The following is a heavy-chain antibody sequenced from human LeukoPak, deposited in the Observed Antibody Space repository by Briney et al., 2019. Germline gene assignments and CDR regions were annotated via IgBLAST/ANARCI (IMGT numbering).Heavy chain of an antibody. V-gene: IGHV3-23*01. CDR1: GFTFSSHA. Sequence: PGGSLRLSCAASGFTFSSHAMSWVRQAPGKGLEWVSSISGSGGWTYYADSVKGRFTISRDSSKSTLFLQLNSLRAEDTAVYYCAKDLSFSYDSSTYFAGKYDCWGQGTLVTVSS. J-gene: IGHJ4*02. CDR3: AKDLSFSYDSSTYFAGKYDC. D-gene: IGHD3-22*01. CDR2: ISGSGGWT.